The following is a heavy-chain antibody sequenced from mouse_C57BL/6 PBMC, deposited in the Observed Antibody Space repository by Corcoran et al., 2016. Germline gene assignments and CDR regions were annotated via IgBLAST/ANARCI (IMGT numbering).Heavy chain of an antibody. J-gene: IGHJ1*03. CDR1: GYTFTTYG. V-gene: IGHV9-3*01. Sequence: QIQLVQSGPELKKPGETVKISCKASGYTFTTYGMSWVKQAPGKGLKWMGWINTYSGVPTYADDFKGRFAFSLETSASTAYLQINNLKNEDTATYFCARQGGTRWYFDVWGTGTTVTVSS. CDR3: ARQGGTRWYFDV. D-gene: IGHD3-3*01. CDR2: INTYSGVP.